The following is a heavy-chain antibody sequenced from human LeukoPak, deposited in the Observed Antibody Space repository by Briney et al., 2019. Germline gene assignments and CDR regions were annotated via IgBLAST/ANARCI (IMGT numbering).Heavy chain of an antibody. CDR2: ISYDGSNK. V-gene: IGHV3-30*18. CDR3: ANAILNYGMDV. CDR1: GFTFSSYG. J-gene: IGHJ6*02. Sequence: GRSLRLSCAASGFTFSSYGMHWVRQAPGKGLEWVALISYDGSNKYYADSVKGRFTISRDNSKNTLYLQMNSLRAEDTAVYYCANAILNYGMDVWGQGTTVTVSS.